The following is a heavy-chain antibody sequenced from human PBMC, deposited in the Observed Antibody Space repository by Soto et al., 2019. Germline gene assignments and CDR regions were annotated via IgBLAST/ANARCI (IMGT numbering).Heavy chain of an antibody. Sequence: ASVKVSCKASGYTFTSYDINWVRQATGQGLEWMGWMNPNSGNTGYAQKFQGRVTMTRNTSISTAYMELSSLRSEDTAVYYCARGFQRSRWFAPWGQGTLVTVSS. CDR1: GYTFTSYD. J-gene: IGHJ5*02. D-gene: IGHD1-1*01. CDR2: MNPNSGNT. V-gene: IGHV1-8*01. CDR3: ARGFQRSRWFAP.